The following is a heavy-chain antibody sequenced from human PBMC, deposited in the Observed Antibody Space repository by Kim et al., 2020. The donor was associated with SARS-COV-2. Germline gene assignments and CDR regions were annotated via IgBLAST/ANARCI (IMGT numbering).Heavy chain of an antibody. Sequence: SETLSLTCTVSGGSISSSSYYWGWIRQPPGKGLEWIGSIYYSGSTYYNPSLKSRVTISVDTSKNQFSLKLSSVTAADTAVYYCARHGGGELLWFGESYYFDYWGQGTLVTVSS. CDR3: ARHGGGELLWFGESYYFDY. D-gene: IGHD3-10*01. CDR2: IYYSGST. V-gene: IGHV4-39*01. J-gene: IGHJ4*02. CDR1: GGSISSSSYY.